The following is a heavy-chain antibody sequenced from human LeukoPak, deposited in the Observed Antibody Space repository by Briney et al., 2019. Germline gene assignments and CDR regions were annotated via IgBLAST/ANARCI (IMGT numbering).Heavy chain of an antibody. V-gene: IGHV3-30*02. Sequence: PGGSLRLSCAASGFTFSSYGMHWVRQAPGKGLEWVAFIRYDGSNKYYADSVKGRFTISRDNSKNTLYLQMNSLRAEDTAVYYCARDGYQPLLLGYWGQGTLVTVSS. J-gene: IGHJ4*02. CDR2: IRYDGSNK. CDR1: GFTFSSYG. CDR3: ARDGYQPLLLGY. D-gene: IGHD2-21*02.